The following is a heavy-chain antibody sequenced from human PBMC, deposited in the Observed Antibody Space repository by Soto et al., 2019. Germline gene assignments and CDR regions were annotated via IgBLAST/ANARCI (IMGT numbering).Heavy chain of an antibody. CDR1: GFTFSRYP. J-gene: IGHJ4*02. V-gene: IGHV3-23*01. D-gene: IGHD2-15*01. CDR2: ITGTVSIT. Sequence: GGSLRLSCAASGFTFSRYPMTWVRQAPGKGLEWVSSITGTVSITHYADSVKGRFTISGDKSKNTLYLQMNSLRAEDTAVYYCAKEHDNLGVVAATPIDYWGQGTLVTVSS. CDR3: AKEHDNLGVVAATPIDY.